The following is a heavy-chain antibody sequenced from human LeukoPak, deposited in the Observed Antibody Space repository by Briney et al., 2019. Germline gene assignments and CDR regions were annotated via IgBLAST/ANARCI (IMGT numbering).Heavy chain of an antibody. CDR1: GYTFTSYA. D-gene: IGHD5-18*01. V-gene: IGHV7-4-1*02. CDR2: INTYNGNP. CDR3: ARGAASFDY. Sequence: ASVKVSRKASGYTFTSYAMNWMRQPPGQGLEWMGLINTYNGNPTNANGFTERLVFSLDNSVSTAYLQISSLKAEDTAVDNGARGAASFDYWGQGTLVTVSS. J-gene: IGHJ4*02.